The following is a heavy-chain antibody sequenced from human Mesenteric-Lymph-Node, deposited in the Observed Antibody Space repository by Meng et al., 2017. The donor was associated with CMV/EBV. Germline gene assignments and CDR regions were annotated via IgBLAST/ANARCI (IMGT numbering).Heavy chain of an antibody. CDR1: GFTFSSYA. J-gene: IGHJ4*02. D-gene: IGHD2-2*01. CDR2: ISGSGGST. Sequence: GGSLRLSCAASGFTFSSYAMSWVRQAPGKGLERVSAISGSGGSTYYADSVKGRFTISRDNSKNTLYLQMNSLRAEDTAVYYCAKDLDRNGVVPAALDYWGQGTLVTVSS. V-gene: IGHV3-23*01. CDR3: AKDLDRNGVVPAALDY.